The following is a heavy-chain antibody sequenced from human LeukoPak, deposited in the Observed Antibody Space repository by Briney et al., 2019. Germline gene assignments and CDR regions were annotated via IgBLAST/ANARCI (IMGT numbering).Heavy chain of an antibody. D-gene: IGHD3-9*01. J-gene: IGHJ1*01. Sequence: PGGSLRLSCAASGFTFSDAWMSWVRQAPGKGLEWVGRIKSKTHGGTTDYAAPVKGRFTISRDDSKNTLYLQMNSLRAEDTAVYYCAKDPVMGGILTGYYFYWGQGTLVTVSS. CDR2: IKSKTHGGTT. V-gene: IGHV3-15*01. CDR3: AKDPVMGGILTGYYFY. CDR1: GFTFSDAW.